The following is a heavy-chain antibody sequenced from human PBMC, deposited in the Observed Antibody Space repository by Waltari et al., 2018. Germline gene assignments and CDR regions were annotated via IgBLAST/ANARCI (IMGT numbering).Heavy chain of an antibody. CDR2: INDDGGAE. CDR1: GFTFSLFW. Sequence: EVQLVESGGDLVQPGGSLRLSCAASGFTFSLFWMTWLRQVPGKGLGWVANINDDGGAEFYVDSVRGRFSISRDRDKNTLSLQMNSLEVDDTAIYYCVRGSRGWSGIDYWGQGALVIVSS. D-gene: IGHD6-19*01. J-gene: IGHJ4*02. CDR3: VRGSRGWSGIDY. V-gene: IGHV3-7*04.